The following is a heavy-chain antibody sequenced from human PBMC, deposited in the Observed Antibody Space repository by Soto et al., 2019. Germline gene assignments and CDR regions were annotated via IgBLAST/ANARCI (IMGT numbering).Heavy chain of an antibody. D-gene: IGHD1-7*01. V-gene: IGHV3-30*04. CDR3: ARVDRELRVRLNAFDI. CDR2: ISYDGNNK. J-gene: IGHJ3*02. CDR1: GFTFSRYS. Sequence: QVQLVESGGGVVQPGRSLRLSCAASGFTFSRYSIHWVRQAPGKGLEWVAAISYDGNNKYYADSVKGRFTISRDSSESTVFLQLNSLRAEDTAVYYCARVDRELRVRLNAFDIWGQGTKVTVSS.